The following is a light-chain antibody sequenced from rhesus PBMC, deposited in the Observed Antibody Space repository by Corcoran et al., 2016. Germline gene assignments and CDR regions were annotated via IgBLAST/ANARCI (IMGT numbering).Light chain of an antibody. CDR1: QSVSSS. CDR3: QHYSNWPFT. J-gene: IGKJ3*01. CDR2: GAS. V-gene: IGKV3-42*03. Sequence: EIVMTQSPATLSLSPGERATLSCRASQSVSSSLAWYQQKPGQAPRLLIYGASSRATGIPERFRGRGSGTEFTLTISSLEPEDFAVYYCQHYSNWPFTFGPGTKLDIK.